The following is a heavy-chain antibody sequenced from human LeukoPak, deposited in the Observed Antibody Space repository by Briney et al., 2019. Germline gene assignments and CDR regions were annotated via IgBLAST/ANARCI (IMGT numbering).Heavy chain of an antibody. CDR2: IYHSGST. D-gene: IGHD3-22*01. V-gene: IGHV4-38-2*02. J-gene: IGHJ3*02. CDR1: GYSISSGYY. CDR3: ARDREYYCDSSGYYSDAFDI. Sequence: SETLSLTYTVSGYSISSGYYWGWIRQPPGKGLEWIGSIYHSGSTYYNPSLKSRVTISVDTSKNQFSLKLSSVTAADTAVYYCARDREYYCDSSGYYSDAFDIWGQGTMVTVSS.